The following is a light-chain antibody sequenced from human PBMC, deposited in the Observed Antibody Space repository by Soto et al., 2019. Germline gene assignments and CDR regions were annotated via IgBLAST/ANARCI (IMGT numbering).Light chain of an antibody. CDR3: SSYTSSSTL. Sequence: QSVLTQPPSASGSPGQSVTISCTGTSSDIGGYDHVSWYRQDPGKAPKVMIYEVTKRPSGVPDRFSGSKSGNTASLTISGLQAEDEADYYCSSYTSSSTLFGTGTKLTVL. CDR1: SSDIGGYDH. V-gene: IGLV2-8*01. J-gene: IGLJ1*01. CDR2: EVT.